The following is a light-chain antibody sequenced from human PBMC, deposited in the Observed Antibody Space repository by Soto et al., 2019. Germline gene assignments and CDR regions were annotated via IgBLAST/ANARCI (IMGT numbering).Light chain of an antibody. CDR1: SGHSSYA. V-gene: IGLV4-69*01. J-gene: IGLJ3*02. CDR3: QTWDTGIYWV. Sequence: QPVLTQSPSASASLGASVKLTCTLSSGHSSYAIAWHQQQPEKGPRYLMKLNSDGSHNKGDGIPDRFSGSSSGAERYLTISSLQSEDEADYYCQTWDTGIYWVFGGGTKLTVL. CDR2: LNSDGSH.